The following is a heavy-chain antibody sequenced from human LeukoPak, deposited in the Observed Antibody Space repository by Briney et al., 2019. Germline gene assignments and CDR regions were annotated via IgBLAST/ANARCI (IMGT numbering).Heavy chain of an antibody. V-gene: IGHV3-23*01. CDR3: AKGGKWDVTPFDY. CDR2: ISGGGGST. Sequence: GGSLRLSCAASGFTFTSYSMNWVRQAPGKGLEWVSTISGGGGSTYYADSVKGRITISRDNSKNALYLQVNSLRAEDTAVYYCAKGGKWDVTPFDYWGQGTLVTVSS. D-gene: IGHD1-26*01. J-gene: IGHJ4*02. CDR1: GFTFTSYS.